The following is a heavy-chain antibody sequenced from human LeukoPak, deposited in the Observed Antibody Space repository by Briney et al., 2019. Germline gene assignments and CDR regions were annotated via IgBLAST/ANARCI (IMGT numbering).Heavy chain of an antibody. CDR3: ATLGGPYNWYITN. D-gene: IGHD1-20*01. Sequence: PSESLSLTCTVSGGSISSGSYYWGWIRQPPGKGLEWIGSIYYSGSSYYNPSLKSRVTISVDTSKNQFSLKLSSVTAADTAVYYCATLGGPYNWYITNWGQGTLVTVSS. V-gene: IGHV4-39*01. CDR1: GGSISSGSYY. J-gene: IGHJ4*02. CDR2: IYYSGSS.